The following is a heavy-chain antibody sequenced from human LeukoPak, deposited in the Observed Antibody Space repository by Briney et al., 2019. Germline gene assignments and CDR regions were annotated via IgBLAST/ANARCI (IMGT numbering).Heavy chain of an antibody. CDR2: ISWNSGSI. D-gene: IGHD3-10*01. V-gene: IGHV3-9*01. J-gene: IGHJ3*02. CDR1: GFTFDDYA. CDR3: AKPRISRGLWFGELLLYDAFDI. Sequence: GRSLRLSCAASGFTFDDYAMHWVRQAPGKGLEWVSGISWNSGSIGYADSVKGRFTISRDNSKNTPYLQMNSLRAEDTAVYYCAKPRISRGLWFGELLLYDAFDIWGQGTMVTVSS.